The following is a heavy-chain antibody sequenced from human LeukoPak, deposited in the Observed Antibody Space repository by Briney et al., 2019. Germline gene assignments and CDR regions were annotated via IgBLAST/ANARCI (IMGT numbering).Heavy chain of an antibody. D-gene: IGHD2-2*01. V-gene: IGHV3-33*01. Sequence: GGSLRLSCAASGFTLSSYGMHWVRQAPGKGLEWVATIWYDGSNEYYADSVKGRFTISRDNSKNTLYLQMDSLRDEDTAVYYCAAYCSSTTCYRGADYGMDVWGQGTTVTVSS. J-gene: IGHJ6*02. CDR3: AAYCSSTTCYRGADYGMDV. CDR1: GFTLSSYG. CDR2: IWYDGSNE.